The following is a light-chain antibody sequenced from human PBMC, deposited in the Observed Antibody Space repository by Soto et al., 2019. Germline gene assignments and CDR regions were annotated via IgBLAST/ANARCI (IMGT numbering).Light chain of an antibody. CDR3: QQLSSYPIT. J-gene: IGKJ5*01. Sequence: DIQLTQSPSFLSASVGDRVTITCRASQGISSYLAWYQQQPGKAPNLLIYAASTLQSGVPSRFSGSGSGTEFTLTISSLQPEDFATYYCQQLSSYPITFGQGTRLEIK. CDR2: AAS. CDR1: QGISSY. V-gene: IGKV1-9*01.